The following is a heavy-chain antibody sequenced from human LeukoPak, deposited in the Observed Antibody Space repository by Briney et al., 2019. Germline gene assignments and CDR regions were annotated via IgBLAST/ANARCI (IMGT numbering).Heavy chain of an antibody. CDR3: ARAGYSNGWYYDY. CDR2: ISSGGSPI. V-gene: IGHV3-11*01. CDR1: GFTFSDYW. J-gene: IGHJ4*02. D-gene: IGHD6-19*01. Sequence: GGSLRLSCAASGFTFSDYWMHWVRQAPGKGLEWVSYISSGGSPIYYAASVKGRFTISRDNSKNALYLQMNSLRAEDTAVYYCARAGYSNGWYYDYWGQGTLVTVSS.